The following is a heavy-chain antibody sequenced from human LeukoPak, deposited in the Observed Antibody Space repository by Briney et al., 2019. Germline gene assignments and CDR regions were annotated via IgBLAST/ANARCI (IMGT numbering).Heavy chain of an antibody. CDR1: SGSISTSNYY. CDR3: ARRNYYGSGSLMGRLDY. CDR2: IFYSGST. Sequence: SETLSLTCTVSSGSISTSNYYWGWVRQPPGKALEWIGNIFYSGSTYYSPSLKSRVTISLDTSKNQFSLKLSSVTAADTAVYYCARRNYYGSGSLMGRLDYWGQGTLVTVSS. D-gene: IGHD3-10*01. J-gene: IGHJ4*02. V-gene: IGHV4-39*07.